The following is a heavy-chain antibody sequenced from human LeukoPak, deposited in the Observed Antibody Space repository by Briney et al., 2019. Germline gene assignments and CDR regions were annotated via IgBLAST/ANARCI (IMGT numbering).Heavy chain of an antibody. CDR3: ARDSYGGKRKFDY. V-gene: IGHV1-46*01. CDR2: LKLYDGSI. Sequence: ASVKVSCKASGYSFIRYHIHWVRQAPGQGLEWMGVLKLYDGSISHAQKFQGRVTMTRNTSISTAYMELSSLRSEDTAVYYCARDSYGGKRKFDYWGQGTLVTVSS. D-gene: IGHD4-23*01. J-gene: IGHJ4*02. CDR1: GYSFIRYH.